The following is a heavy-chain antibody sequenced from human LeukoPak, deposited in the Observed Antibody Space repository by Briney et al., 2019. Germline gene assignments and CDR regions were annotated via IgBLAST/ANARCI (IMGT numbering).Heavy chain of an antibody. Sequence: PGGSLRLSCAASGFTFSSYGMHWVRPAPGKGLEWVAAVSYDGTSKNYADSVKGRFTISRDNSENTLDLQMNSLRVEDTVVYYCVKSVISAGQFYYWGQGTLVTVSS. CDR1: GFTFSSYG. D-gene: IGHD6-13*01. V-gene: IGHV3-30*18. J-gene: IGHJ4*02. CDR3: VKSVISAGQFYY. CDR2: VSYDGTSK.